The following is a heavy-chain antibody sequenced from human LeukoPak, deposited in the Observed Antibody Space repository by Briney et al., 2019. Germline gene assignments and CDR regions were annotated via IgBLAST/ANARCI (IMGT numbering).Heavy chain of an antibody. CDR1: GGSISSYY. D-gene: IGHD2-15*01. Sequence: SETLSLTCTVSGGSISSYYWSWIRQPPGKGLEWIGYIYYSGSTNYNPSLKSLVTISVDTSKNQFSLKLSSVTAADTVVHYCARDSDCSGGSCYFDYWGQGTLVTVSS. J-gene: IGHJ4*02. V-gene: IGHV4-59*01. CDR2: IYYSGST. CDR3: ARDSDCSGGSCYFDY.